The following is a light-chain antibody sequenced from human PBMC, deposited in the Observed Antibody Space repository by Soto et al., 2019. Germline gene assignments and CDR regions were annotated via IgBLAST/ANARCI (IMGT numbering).Light chain of an antibody. Sequence: QSALTQPPSVSGAPGQTVTISCTRSSSNIGAAYDVHWYQHLPGTAPKLLIYGNNNRPSGVPDRFSGSKSGTSASLAITGLQAEDEADYYCQSYDSSLRGWVFGGGTKLTVL. V-gene: IGLV1-40*01. CDR2: GNN. J-gene: IGLJ3*02. CDR3: QSYDSSLRGWV. CDR1: SSNIGAAYD.